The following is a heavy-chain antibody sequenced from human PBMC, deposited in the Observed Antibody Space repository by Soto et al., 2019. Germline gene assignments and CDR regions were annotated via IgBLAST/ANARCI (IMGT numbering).Heavy chain of an antibody. D-gene: IGHD1-1*01. CDR2: VGRSGTT. Sequence: EVQLLESGGGLVQPGGSLRLSCAVSGFSLSTYVMSWVRQAPGKGLEWVSTVGRSGTTFYPDSVRGRFTISRDNSNNALFLQMSSLRADDTALYYCAKGILLEPPGTRAFDIWGQGTMVIVSS. J-gene: IGHJ3*02. V-gene: IGHV3-23*01. CDR3: AKGILLEPPGTRAFDI. CDR1: GFSLSTYV.